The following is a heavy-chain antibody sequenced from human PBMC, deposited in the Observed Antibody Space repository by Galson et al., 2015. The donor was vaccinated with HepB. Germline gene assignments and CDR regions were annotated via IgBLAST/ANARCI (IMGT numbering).Heavy chain of an antibody. CDR1: GFTFRSYA. J-gene: IGHJ4*02. Sequence: SLRLSCAASGFTFRSYAMGWVRQTPRKGLEWVSGISAGGGSTYYADSVKGRFTISRGDSKNTLYLQMNGLRVEDTAIYYCAKAPVGYYYDSRGFYTYIFDYWGQGTLVTVSS. V-gene: IGHV3-23*01. CDR3: AKAPVGYYYDSRGFYTYIFDY. D-gene: IGHD3-22*01. CDR2: ISAGGGST.